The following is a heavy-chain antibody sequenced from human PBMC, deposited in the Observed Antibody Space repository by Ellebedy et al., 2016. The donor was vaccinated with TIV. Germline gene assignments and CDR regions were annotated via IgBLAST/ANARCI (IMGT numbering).Heavy chain of an antibody. Sequence: GESLKISXAASEFTFSSYWMHWVRQAPGKGLVWVSRINSDGSNTNYADSVKGRFTISRDNAKNTLYLQMNSLRAEDTAVYYCVRDEAWGQGTMVTVPS. CDR1: EFTFSSYW. V-gene: IGHV3-74*01. CDR3: VRDEA. J-gene: IGHJ3*01. CDR2: INSDGSNT.